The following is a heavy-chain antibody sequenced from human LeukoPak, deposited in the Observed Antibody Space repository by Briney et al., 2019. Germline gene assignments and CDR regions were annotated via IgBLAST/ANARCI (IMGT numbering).Heavy chain of an antibody. V-gene: IGHV3-23*01. J-gene: IGHJ4*02. Sequence: PGGSLRLSCAACGFTFTYYAMNWLRQAPGKGLECVSAISGSDGSTYYADCVKGRFTISRDNSKNTLYLQMNSLRAEDTALYYCAKAGDHSYFDYWGQGTLVTVSS. D-gene: IGHD4-11*01. CDR2: ISGSDGST. CDR1: GFTFTYYA. CDR3: AKAGDHSYFDY.